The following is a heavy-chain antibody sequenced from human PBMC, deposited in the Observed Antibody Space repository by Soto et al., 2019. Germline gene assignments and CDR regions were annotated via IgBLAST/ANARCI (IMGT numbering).Heavy chain of an antibody. Sequence: QVQLVQSGAEVKKPGASVKVSCKASGYTFTSYDINWVRQATGPGLEWLGWMNPNSGNTGYAQKFQGRVTMTRNTSISTAYMELSSLRSEDTAVYYCARDYDILMSNWFDPWGQGTLVTVSS. CDR1: GYTFTSYD. J-gene: IGHJ5*02. CDR2: MNPNSGNT. CDR3: ARDYDILMSNWFDP. V-gene: IGHV1-8*01. D-gene: IGHD3-9*01.